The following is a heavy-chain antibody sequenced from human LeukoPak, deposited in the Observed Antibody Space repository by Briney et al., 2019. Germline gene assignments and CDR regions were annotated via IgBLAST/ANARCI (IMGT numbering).Heavy chain of an antibody. D-gene: IGHD2-8*01. CDR1: GFTFSSYA. CDR2: FSGSDGTT. Sequence: GGSLRLSCAASGFTFSSYAMNWVRQAPGRGLECVSGFSGSDGTTYYADSVKGRFTISRDNSKNTLYLQMNSLRAEDTAVYYCANGNRCTSPNCLGYYYFYMEVWGKGTTVTVSS. CDR3: ANGNRCTSPNCLGYYYFYMEV. J-gene: IGHJ6*03. V-gene: IGHV3-23*01.